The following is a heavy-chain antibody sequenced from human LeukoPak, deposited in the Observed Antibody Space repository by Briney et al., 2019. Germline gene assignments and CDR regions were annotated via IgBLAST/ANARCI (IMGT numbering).Heavy chain of an antibody. CDR3: ARGGGVVVVPAALTPYYYYMDV. J-gene: IGHJ6*03. V-gene: IGHV4-39*07. CDR2: IYYSGST. D-gene: IGHD2-2*01. CDR1: GGSISSSSYY. Sequence: NPSETLSLTCTVSGGSISSSSYYWGWIRQPPGRGLEWIGSIYYSGSTNYNPSLKSRVTISVDTSKNQFSLKLSSVTAADTAVYYCARGGGVVVVPAALTPYYYYMDVWGKGTTVTVSS.